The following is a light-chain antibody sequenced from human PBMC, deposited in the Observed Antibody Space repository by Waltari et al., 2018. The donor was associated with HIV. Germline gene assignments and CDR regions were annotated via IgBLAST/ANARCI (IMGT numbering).Light chain of an antibody. CDR1: SSDVGRYNY. CDR3: SSYTSSMTVV. CDR2: DVS. V-gene: IGLV2-14*03. J-gene: IGLJ2*01. Sequence: QSALTQPASVSGSPGQSITLSCTGASSDVGRYNYVSWYQHHPGKAPTLIIYDVSNRPSGVSNRLSGSKSGTTASLTISGLQAEDEADYYCSSYTSSMTVVFGGGTKLTVL.